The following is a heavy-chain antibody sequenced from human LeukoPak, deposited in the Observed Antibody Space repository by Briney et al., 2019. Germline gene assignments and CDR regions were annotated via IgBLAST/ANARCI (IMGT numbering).Heavy chain of an antibody. V-gene: IGHV3-21*01. Sequence: PGGSLRLSCAASGFTFSSYSINWVRQAPGKGLEWVSSISSSSSYIYYADSVKGRFTISRDNAKNSLYLQMNSLRAEDTAVYYCAREPRGYSYGSDYWGQGTLVTVSS. J-gene: IGHJ4*02. D-gene: IGHD5-18*01. CDR1: GFTFSSYS. CDR2: ISSSSSYI. CDR3: AREPRGYSYGSDY.